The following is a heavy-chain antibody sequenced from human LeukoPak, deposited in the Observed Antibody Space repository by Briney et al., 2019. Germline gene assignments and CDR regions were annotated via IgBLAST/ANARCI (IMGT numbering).Heavy chain of an antibody. J-gene: IGHJ6*02. CDR2: ISGTGGST. CDR3: AKRPYFGSGTFWYYYGLDV. Sequence: GGSLRLSCAASGFTFNNYAMIWVRQTPAKGLEWVSTISGTGGSTYYAASVKGRFTISRDNSKDTLFLQMDSLRVEDTAVYYCAKRPYFGSGTFWYYYGLDVWGQGTTVTVSS. CDR1: GFTFNNYA. V-gene: IGHV3-23*01. D-gene: IGHD3-10*01.